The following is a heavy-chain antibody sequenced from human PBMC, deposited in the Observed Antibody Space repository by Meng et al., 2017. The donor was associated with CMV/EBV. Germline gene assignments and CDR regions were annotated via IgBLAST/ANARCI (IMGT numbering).Heavy chain of an antibody. CDR2: ISYDGSNR. V-gene: IGHV3-30*18. CDR3: AKDLIRGYSYGSFWYFDL. Sequence: TFSSYGMHWVRQAAGKGLEWVAVISYDGSNRDYADSVKGRFTISRENSKNTLYLQMNSLRAEDTAVYYCAKDLIRGYSYGSFWYFDLWGRGPLVTVSS. D-gene: IGHD5-18*01. J-gene: IGHJ2*01. CDR1: TFSSYG.